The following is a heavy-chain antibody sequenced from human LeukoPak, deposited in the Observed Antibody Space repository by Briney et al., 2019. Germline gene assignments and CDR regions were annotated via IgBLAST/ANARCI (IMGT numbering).Heavy chain of an antibody. CDR2: ISSSSSYI. D-gene: IGHD3-10*01. V-gene: IGHV3-21*01. J-gene: IGHJ5*02. CDR3: AREVGSGPGWFDP. Sequence: GGSLRLSCAASGFTFSSYSMNWVRQAPGKGLEWVSSISSSSSYIYYADSVKGRFTIPRDNAKNSLYLQMNSLRAEDTAVYYCAREVGSGPGWFDPWGQGTLVTVSS. CDR1: GFTFSSYS.